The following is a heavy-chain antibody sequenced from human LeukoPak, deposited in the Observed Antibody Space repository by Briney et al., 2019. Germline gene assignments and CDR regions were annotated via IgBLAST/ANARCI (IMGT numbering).Heavy chain of an antibody. D-gene: IGHD2-2*01. CDR1: GFTFNDYG. Sequence: GGSLRLSCAASGFTFNDYGMHWVRQAPGKGLEWVSSVTWNSGAIGYADSVKGRFTISRDNAKNSLYLQMNSLRVEDTALYYCAKLADKYCTSTSSCLDHWGQGTLVTVSS. CDR2: VTWNSGAI. V-gene: IGHV3-9*01. CDR3: AKLADKYCTSTSSCLDH. J-gene: IGHJ4*02.